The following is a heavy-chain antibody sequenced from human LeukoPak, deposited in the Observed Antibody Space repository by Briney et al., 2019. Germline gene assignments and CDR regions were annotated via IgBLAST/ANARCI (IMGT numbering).Heavy chain of an antibody. D-gene: IGHD3-10*01. Sequence: GGSLRLSCAASGSTFSSYGMHWVRQAPGKGLEWVAVISYDGSNKYYADSVKGRFTISRDNSKNTLYLQMNSLRAEDTAVYYCAKVMVRGVIITPNYYYYYGMDVWGQGTTVTVSS. V-gene: IGHV3-30*18. CDR2: ISYDGSNK. CDR1: GSTFSSYG. CDR3: AKVMVRGVIITPNYYYYYGMDV. J-gene: IGHJ6*02.